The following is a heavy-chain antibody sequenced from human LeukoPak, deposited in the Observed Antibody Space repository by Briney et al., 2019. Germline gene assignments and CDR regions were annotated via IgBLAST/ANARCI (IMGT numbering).Heavy chain of an antibody. V-gene: IGHV3-23*01. Sequence: GGSLRLSCAASGFTFSSYAMSWVRQAPGKGLEWVSSISASGGSTYHADSVKGRFTISRDNSKNTVHLQMNSLRADDTALYYCAKGALAAAGSGFEYWGQGTLVTVFS. CDR2: ISASGGST. CDR3: AKGALAAAGSGFEY. J-gene: IGHJ4*02. D-gene: IGHD6-13*01. CDR1: GFTFSSYA.